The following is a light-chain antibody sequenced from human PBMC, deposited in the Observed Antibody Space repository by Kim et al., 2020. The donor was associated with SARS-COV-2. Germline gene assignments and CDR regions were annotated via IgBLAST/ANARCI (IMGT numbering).Light chain of an antibody. CDR1: SSNIGTGYD. V-gene: IGLV1-40*01. CDR3: QSYDSVLSGYV. Sequence: QTVTISCTGDSSNIGTGYDVHWFQQLPGTAPKLLIYGDKNRPSGVPDRFSGSKSANSASLAIAGLQAEDEADYYCQSYDSVLSGYVFGSGTKVTVL. CDR2: GDK. J-gene: IGLJ1*01.